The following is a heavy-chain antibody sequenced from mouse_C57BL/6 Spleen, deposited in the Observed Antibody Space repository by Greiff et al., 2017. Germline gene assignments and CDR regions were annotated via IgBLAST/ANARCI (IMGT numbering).Heavy chain of an antibody. CDR3: ARRDYGIFDY. CDR1: GYTFTSSW. Sequence: QVQLQQPGAELVMPGASVKLSCKASGYTFTSSWMHWVKQRPGQGLEWIGEIDPSDSYTNYNQKFKGKATLTVDKSSSTAYMQLSSLTSEDSAFYYCARRDYGIFDYWGQGTTLTVSS. V-gene: IGHV1-69*01. CDR2: IDPSDSYT. J-gene: IGHJ2*01. D-gene: IGHD1-1*01.